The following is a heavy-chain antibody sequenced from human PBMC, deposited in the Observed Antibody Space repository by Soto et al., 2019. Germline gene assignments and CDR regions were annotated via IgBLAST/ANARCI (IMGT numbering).Heavy chain of an antibody. J-gene: IGHJ3*02. CDR3: ARIAVAGTYAFDI. V-gene: IGHV5-51*01. Sequence: LKISCKGSGNSFTNYWIGWVRQMPGKGLEWMGIIYPGDSDTRYSPSFQGQVTISADKSISTAYLQWSSLKASDTAMYYCARIAVAGTYAFDIWGQGTMVTVSS. CDR1: GNSFTNYW. CDR2: IYPGDSDT. D-gene: IGHD6-19*01.